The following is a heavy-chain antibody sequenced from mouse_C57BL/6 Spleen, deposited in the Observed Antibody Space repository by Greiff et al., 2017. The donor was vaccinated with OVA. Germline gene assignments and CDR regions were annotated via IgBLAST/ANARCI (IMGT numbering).Heavy chain of an antibody. CDR2: IYPGSGNT. CDR3: ARSYDYPFAY. V-gene: IGHV1-76*01. D-gene: IGHD2-4*01. CDR1: GYTFTDYY. Sequence: VQLQQSGAELVRPGASVKLSCKASGYTFTDYYINWVKQRPGQGLEWIARIYPGSGNTYYNEKFKGKATLTAEKSSSTAYMQLSSLTSEDSAVYVCARSYDYPFAYWGKGTLVTVSA. J-gene: IGHJ3*01.